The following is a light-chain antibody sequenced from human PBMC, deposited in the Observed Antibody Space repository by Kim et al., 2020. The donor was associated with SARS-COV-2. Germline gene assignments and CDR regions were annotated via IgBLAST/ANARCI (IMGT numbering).Light chain of an antibody. V-gene: IGLV1-47*03. J-gene: IGLJ1*01. CDR1: NSNIGSQY. CDR2: RNN. Sequence: ELTQPPSASGTPGQTVTISCSGSNSNIGSQYVYWYQQLPGTAPKLLIYRNNQRPSGVPDRFSGSKSGTSASLAISGLWSEDEADYYCAAWDGSLSGYVFGTGTKVTVL. CDR3: AAWDGSLSGYV.